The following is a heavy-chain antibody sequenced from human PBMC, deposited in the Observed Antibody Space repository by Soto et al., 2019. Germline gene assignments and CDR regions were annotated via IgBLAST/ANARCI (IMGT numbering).Heavy chain of an antibody. D-gene: IGHD3-3*01. V-gene: IGHV4-34*01. J-gene: IGHJ4*02. CDR1: GGSFSGYY. CDR2: INHSGST. CDR3: ARVAGGVVIYVY. Sequence: SETLSLTCAVYGGSFSGYYWSWIRQPPGKGLEWIGEINHSGSTNYNPSLKSRVTISVDTSKNQFSVKLSSVTAADTAVYYCARVAGGVVIYVYWGQGTLVTVSS.